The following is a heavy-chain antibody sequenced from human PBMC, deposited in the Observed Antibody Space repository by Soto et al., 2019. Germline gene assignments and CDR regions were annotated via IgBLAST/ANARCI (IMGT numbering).Heavy chain of an antibody. J-gene: IGHJ5*02. V-gene: IGHV1-8*01. CDR1: GYTFTSYD. CDR2: MNPDSGNT. CDR3: VREQQVRGVDP. D-gene: IGHD6-13*01. Sequence: QVQLVQSGAEVKKPGASVKVSCKASGYTFTSYDINWVRQATGQGLEWMGWMNPDSGNTAYAQKFHGRVTMTSNTSISTAYRELSSLRAEDTAVYYCVREQQVRGVDPWGQGNRVTVSS.